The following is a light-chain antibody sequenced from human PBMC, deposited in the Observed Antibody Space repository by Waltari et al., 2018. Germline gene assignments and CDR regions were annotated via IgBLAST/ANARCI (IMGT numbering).Light chain of an antibody. CDR3: SSYAGGSSLM. Sequence: QSALTPPPSASGPPGPSITIPCTGISTDAEAYDPFLWYQQHPGTAPKLLIYEVTKRPSGVPDRFSGSKSDNTASLAVSGLQAEDEADYYCSSYAGGSSLMFGGGTKLTVL. CDR2: EVT. J-gene: IGLJ3*02. CDR1: STDAEAYDP. V-gene: IGLV2-8*01.